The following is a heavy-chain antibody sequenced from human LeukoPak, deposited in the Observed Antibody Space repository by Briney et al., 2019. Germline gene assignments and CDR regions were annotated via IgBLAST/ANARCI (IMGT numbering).Heavy chain of an antibody. CDR1: GASFNSGLYY. D-gene: IGHD6-19*01. V-gene: IGHV4-61*01. Sequence: SETLSLTCTVSGASFNSGLYYWSWIRQSPGKGLEWIGRIYYSGSTDCNTSLKSRVTISVDTSKNQFSLKLNSVTAADTAVYFCARVGGSGWFDYWGQGTLVTVSS. CDR3: ARVGGSGWFDY. J-gene: IGHJ4*02. CDR2: IYYSGST.